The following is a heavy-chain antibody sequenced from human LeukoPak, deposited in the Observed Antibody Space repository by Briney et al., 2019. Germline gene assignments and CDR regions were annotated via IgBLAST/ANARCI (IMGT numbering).Heavy chain of an antibody. CDR3: ARLWFGESWFDP. Sequence: PETLSLTCNVSGDSISSSHWSWIRQSPGKGLEWIGYIYHSGNTNYNPSLKSRLTISVDTSKNQFSLKLSSVTAADTAVYYCARLWFGESWFDPWSQGTLVTVSS. CDR2: IYHSGNT. V-gene: IGHV4-59*01. CDR1: GDSISSSH. D-gene: IGHD3-10*01. J-gene: IGHJ5*02.